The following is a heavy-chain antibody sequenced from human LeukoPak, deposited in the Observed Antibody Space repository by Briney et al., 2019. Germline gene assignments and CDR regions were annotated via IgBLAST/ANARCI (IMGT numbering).Heavy chain of an antibody. CDR3: ARAPGIAAAGTGFDY. V-gene: IGHV3-66*01. J-gene: IGHJ4*02. CDR1: GFTVSSNY. Sequence: GGSLRLSCAASGFTVSSNYMGWVRQAPGKGLEWVSVIYSGGSTYYADSVKGRFTISRDNSKNTLYLQMNSLRAEDTAVYYCARAPGIAAAGTGFDYWGQGTLVTVSS. D-gene: IGHD6-13*01. CDR2: IYSGGST.